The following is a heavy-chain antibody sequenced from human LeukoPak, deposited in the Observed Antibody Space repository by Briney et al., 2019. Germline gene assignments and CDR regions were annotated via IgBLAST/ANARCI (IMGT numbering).Heavy chain of an antibody. CDR2: IYYSGST. CDR1: GCSISNYY. V-gene: IGHV4-59*01. Sequence: PSETLSLTCTVSGCSISNYYWSWIRQPPGKGLEWIGYIYYSGSTNYNPSLRSRVTISMDTSKNQFSLKLSSVTAADTAVYYCATGRDYGDFIFWGQGTQVTVSS. CDR3: ATGRDYGDFIF. J-gene: IGHJ4*02. D-gene: IGHD4-17*01.